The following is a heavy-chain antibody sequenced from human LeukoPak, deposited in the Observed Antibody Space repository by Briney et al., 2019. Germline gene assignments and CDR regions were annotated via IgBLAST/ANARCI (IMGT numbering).Heavy chain of an antibody. CDR3: ARDRSIAYDSGGMDV. CDR2: INPNSGGT. V-gene: IGHV1-2*02. Sequence: ASVKVSCKASGYTFTGYYMHWVRQAPGQGLVWMGWINPNSGGTNYAQKFQGRVTMTRDTSISTAYMELSRLRSDDTAVYYCARDRSIAYDSGGMDVWGQGTTVTVSS. D-gene: IGHD3-22*01. J-gene: IGHJ6*02. CDR1: GYTFTGYY.